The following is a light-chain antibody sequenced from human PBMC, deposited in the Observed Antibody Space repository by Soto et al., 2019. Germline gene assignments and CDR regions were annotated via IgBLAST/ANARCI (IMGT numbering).Light chain of an antibody. J-gene: IGLJ2*01. CDR1: SSNIGAGYD. CDR3: QSYDSSLSGSV. V-gene: IGLV1-40*01. CDR2: DNT. Sequence: SALTQPPSVSGAPGQRVTISCTGSSSNIGAGYDVHWYQQLPGTAPKLLIYDNTNRPSGVPDRFSGSKSGTSASLAITGLQAEDEADYYCQSYDSSLSGSVFGGGTKLTVL.